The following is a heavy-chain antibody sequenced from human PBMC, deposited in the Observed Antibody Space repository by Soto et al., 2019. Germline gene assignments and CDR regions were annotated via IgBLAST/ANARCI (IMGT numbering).Heavy chain of an antibody. CDR1: AFTFSSYG. CDR3: ATDDSGYCSSTICLDGMDV. J-gene: IGHJ6*02. D-gene: IGHD2-2*01. V-gene: IGHV3-30*03. CDR2: ISFDGSNK. Sequence: QVQLVESGGGVVQPGTSLRLSCAGSAFTFSSYGLHWVRQTPGKGLEWVTHISFDGSNKFYADAVKGRFTVSRDNSENTLHLQMNSLSPEDTAVYDCATDDSGYCSSTICLDGMDVWGQGTTVTVSS.